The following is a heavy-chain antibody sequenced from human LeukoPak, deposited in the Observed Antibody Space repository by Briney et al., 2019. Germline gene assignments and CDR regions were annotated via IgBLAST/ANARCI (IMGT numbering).Heavy chain of an antibody. J-gene: IGHJ4*02. Sequence: PGGSLRLSCAASGFTFSSYGMHWVRQAPGKGLEWVAFIRYDGNNKYYADSVKGRFTISRDNSKNTLYLQMNSLRVEDTSLYYCAKALYISNWFYFDYWGQGTLVTVSS. CDR2: IRYDGNNK. D-gene: IGHD6-13*01. V-gene: IGHV3-30*02. CDR1: GFTFSSYG. CDR3: AKALYISNWFYFDY.